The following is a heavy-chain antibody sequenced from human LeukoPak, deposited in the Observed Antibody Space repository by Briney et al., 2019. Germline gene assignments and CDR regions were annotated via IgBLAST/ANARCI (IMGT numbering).Heavy chain of an antibody. CDR1: GFTFSSYA. D-gene: IGHD3-3*01. CDR3: ARATFGVVTVPRDY. Sequence: GGSLRLSCAASGFTFSSYAMHWVRQAPGKGLEWVAVISYDGSNKYYADSVKGRFTISRDNSKNTLYLQMNSLRAEDTAVYYCARATFGVVTVPRDYWGQGTLVTVSS. CDR2: ISYDGSNK. J-gene: IGHJ4*02. V-gene: IGHV3-30-3*01.